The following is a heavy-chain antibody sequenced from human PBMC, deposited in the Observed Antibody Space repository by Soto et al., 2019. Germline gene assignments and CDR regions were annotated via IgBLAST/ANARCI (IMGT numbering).Heavy chain of an antibody. Sequence: ASVKVSCKASGYTLTSYDINWVRQATGQGLEWMGWMNPNSGSTGYAQKFQGRVTMTRNTSISTAYMELSSLRSEDTAVYYCARAGRMYYYYGMDVWGQGTTVTVSS. V-gene: IGHV1-8*01. CDR2: MNPNSGST. CDR1: GYTLTSYD. CDR3: ARAGRMYYYYGMDV. J-gene: IGHJ6*02.